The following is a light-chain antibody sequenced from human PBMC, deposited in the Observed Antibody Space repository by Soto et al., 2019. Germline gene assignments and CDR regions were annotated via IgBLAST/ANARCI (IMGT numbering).Light chain of an antibody. Sequence: QSALTQPASVSGSPGQSITISCTGNSSDVGGYNYVSWYQQHPGKAPKLMIYDVSNRPSGVSDRFSGSRSGNTASLAISGLQAEDEAHYFCSSYTGSSTLVIFGGGTKLTVL. CDR2: DVS. V-gene: IGLV2-14*03. CDR3: SSYTGSSTLVI. J-gene: IGLJ2*01. CDR1: SSDVGGYNY.